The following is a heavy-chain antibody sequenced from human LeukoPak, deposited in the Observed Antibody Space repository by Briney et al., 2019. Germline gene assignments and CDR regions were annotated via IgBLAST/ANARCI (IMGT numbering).Heavy chain of an antibody. Sequence: QPGGSLRLSCAASGFTFRSYEMNWVRQAPGKGLEWVSYISSGGSTTYYADSVKGRFTISRDNAKNSLYLQMNSLRAEDTAVYYCARDTYDILTGYYKWAFDIWGQGTMVTVSS. V-gene: IGHV3-48*03. CDR1: GFTFRSYE. J-gene: IGHJ3*02. D-gene: IGHD3-9*01. CDR2: ISSGGSTT. CDR3: ARDTYDILTGYYKWAFDI.